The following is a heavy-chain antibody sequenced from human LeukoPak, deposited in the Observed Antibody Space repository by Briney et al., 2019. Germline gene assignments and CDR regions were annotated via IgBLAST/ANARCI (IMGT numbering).Heavy chain of an antibody. V-gene: IGHV3-30*04. Sequence: GRSLRLSCAASGFTFSSYAMHWVRQAPGKGLEWVAVISYDGSNKYYADSVKGRFTISRDNAKNSLYLQMNSLRAEDTAVYYCARDKTTWGVLDAFDIWGQGTMVTVSS. CDR2: ISYDGSNK. D-gene: IGHD7-27*01. J-gene: IGHJ3*02. CDR3: ARDKTTWGVLDAFDI. CDR1: GFTFSSYA.